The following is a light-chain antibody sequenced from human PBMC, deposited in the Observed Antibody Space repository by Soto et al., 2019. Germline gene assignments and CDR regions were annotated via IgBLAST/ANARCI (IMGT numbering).Light chain of an antibody. CDR3: SSYTGSDSYVI. CDR2: EVS. Sequence: QSVLTQPASVSGSRGQSITISCTGTSSDVGAYNYVSWYQHHPGKAPQPMIYEVSNRPSGVSNRFSGSKSGNTASLTISGLQAEAEADYYCSSYTGSDSYVIFGGGTKVTVL. V-gene: IGLV2-14*01. J-gene: IGLJ2*01. CDR1: SSDVGAYNY.